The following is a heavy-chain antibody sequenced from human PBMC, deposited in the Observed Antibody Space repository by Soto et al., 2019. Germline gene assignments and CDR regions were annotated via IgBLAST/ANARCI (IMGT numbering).Heavy chain of an antibody. D-gene: IGHD3-22*01. Sequence: LSLTCTVSGGSISSGGYYWSWIRQHPGKGLEWIGYIYYSGSTYYNPSLKSRVIISVDTSKNQFSLKLNSVTAADTAVYYCAKFSYHDSSGYYFYWFDPWGQGALVTVSS. CDR2: IYYSGST. CDR1: GGSISSGGYY. CDR3: AKFSYHDSSGYYFYWFDP. V-gene: IGHV4-31*03. J-gene: IGHJ5*02.